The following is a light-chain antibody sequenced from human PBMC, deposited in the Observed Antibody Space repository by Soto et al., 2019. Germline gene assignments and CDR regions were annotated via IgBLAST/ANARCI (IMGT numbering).Light chain of an antibody. Sequence: EVLMTQSPATLSLSPGERATLSCRASQSVSSNLDWYQQRRGQAPRLLLYGASSRATGIPARFSGSGSGTEFTLTISSLQSEDFAVYYCQQYDNWPPLTFGGGTKVEIK. CDR3: QQYDNWPPLT. V-gene: IGKV3D-15*01. CDR2: GAS. J-gene: IGKJ4*01. CDR1: QSVSSN.